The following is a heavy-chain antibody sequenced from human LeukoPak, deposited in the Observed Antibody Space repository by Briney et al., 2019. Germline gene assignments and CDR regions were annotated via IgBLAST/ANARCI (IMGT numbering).Heavy chain of an antibody. D-gene: IGHD2-8*01. Sequence: GGSLRLSCAASGFTFSTYEMTWVRQAPGKGLEWVSFISSSTSHTFYADSVKGRFTIFRDTAKNSLYLQMNNLRGEDTAVYYCARDVSSSTRAFDIWGQGTMVAVS. CDR3: ARDVSSSTRAFDI. CDR2: ISSSTSHT. J-gene: IGHJ3*02. CDR1: GFTFSTYE. V-gene: IGHV3-48*03.